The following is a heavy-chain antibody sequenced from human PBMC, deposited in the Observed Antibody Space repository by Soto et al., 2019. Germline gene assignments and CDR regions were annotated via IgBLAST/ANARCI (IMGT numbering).Heavy chain of an antibody. Sequence: QVQLVQSGAEVKKPGSSVKVSCKASGGTFSSYTISWVRQAPGQGLEWMGRIIPILGIANYAQKFQCRVTITADKSTSTAYMELSSLRSEDTAVYYCARATMVRGVIDSWFDPWGQGTLVTVSS. V-gene: IGHV1-69*02. CDR2: IIPILGIA. D-gene: IGHD3-10*01. CDR1: GGTFSSYT. CDR3: ARATMVRGVIDSWFDP. J-gene: IGHJ5*02.